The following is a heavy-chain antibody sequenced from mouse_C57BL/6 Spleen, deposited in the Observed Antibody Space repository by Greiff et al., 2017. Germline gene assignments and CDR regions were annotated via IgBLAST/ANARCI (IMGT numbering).Heavy chain of an antibody. J-gene: IGHJ4*01. CDR3: AREDAMDY. CDR1: GYAFSRSW. V-gene: IGHV1-82*01. CDR2: IYPGDGDT. Sequence: VQLQQSGPELVKPGASVKISCKASGYAFSRSWMNWVKQRPGKGLEWIGRIYPGDGDTNYNGKFKGKATLTADKSSSTAYMQLSSLTSEDSAVYFCAREDAMDYWGQGTSVTVSS.